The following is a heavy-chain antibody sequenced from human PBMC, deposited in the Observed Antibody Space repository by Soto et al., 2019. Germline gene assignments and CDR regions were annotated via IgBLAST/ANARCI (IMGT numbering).Heavy chain of an antibody. CDR1: GFTFSSYE. CDR3: AKLPMYSSGWVDY. D-gene: IGHD6-19*01. J-gene: IGHJ4*02. V-gene: IGHV3-23*01. CDR2: ISGSGGST. Sequence: GGSLRLSCAASGFTFSSYEMNWVRQAPGKGLEWVSAISGSGGSTYYADSVKGRFTISRDNSKNTLYLQMNSLRAEDTAVYYCAKLPMYSSGWVDYWGQGTLVTVSS.